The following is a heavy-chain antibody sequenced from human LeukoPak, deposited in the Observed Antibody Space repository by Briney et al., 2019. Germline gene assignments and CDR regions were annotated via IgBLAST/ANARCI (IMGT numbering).Heavy chain of an antibody. J-gene: IGHJ4*02. CDR1: GVTFSSYA. CDR2: ISYDGSNK. Sequence: GGPLRLSCAASGVTFSSYAVHWLRQAPGKGLEWVAVISYDGSNKYYADYVKGRFTISRDNSKNTLYLQMNSLRAEDTAVYYCARDREADYWGQGTLVTVSS. V-gene: IGHV3-30-3*01. CDR3: ARDREADY.